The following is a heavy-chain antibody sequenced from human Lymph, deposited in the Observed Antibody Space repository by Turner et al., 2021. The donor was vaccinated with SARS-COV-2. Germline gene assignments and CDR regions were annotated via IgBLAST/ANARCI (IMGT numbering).Heavy chain of an antibody. CDR3: ARHQGSTSGYDHGMDV. Sequence: QVQLQASGPGLVRPSETLSFTCTVAGGSISSTSWSWIRPPPGRGLEWIGYCSEIGSIDYNPTLRSRVTISVDTSKNQLSLNLISVTAADTAVYYCARHQGSTSGYDHGMDVWGQGTAVIVSS. CDR2: CSEIGSI. J-gene: IGHJ6*02. V-gene: IGHV4-59*08. D-gene: IGHD1-1*01. CDR1: GGSISSTS.